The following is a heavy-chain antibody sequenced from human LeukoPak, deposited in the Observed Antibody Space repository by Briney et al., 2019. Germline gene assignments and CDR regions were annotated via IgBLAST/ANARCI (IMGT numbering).Heavy chain of an antibody. CDR3: ARSGSYYIFDY. V-gene: IGHV3-43D*03. J-gene: IGHJ4*02. CDR1: GFTFDDYA. Sequence: GGSLRLSCAASGFTFDDYAMHWVRQAPGKGLEWVSLIRWDVGRVYYADSVKGRFTISRDNSKNSLYLQMSSLRPEDTALYFCARSGSYYIFDYWGQGTLVTVSS. CDR2: IRWDVGRV. D-gene: IGHD3-10*01.